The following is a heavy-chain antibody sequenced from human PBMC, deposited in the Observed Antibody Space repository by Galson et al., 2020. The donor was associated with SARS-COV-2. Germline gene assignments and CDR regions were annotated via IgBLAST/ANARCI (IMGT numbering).Heavy chain of an antibody. J-gene: IGHJ5*02. V-gene: IGHV4-59*01. CDR2: NYYSGSP. D-gene: IGHD1-7*01. Sequence: ASETLSLTCTVSGASISSYYWSWIRQPPGKGLEWVAYNYYSGSPKYNPSLKSRVTMSIDTSKNQFTLKLTSVTAADTAVYYCARWAEGGGKELDWFDPWGQGTLVTVSS. CDR1: GASISSYY. CDR3: ARWAEGGGKELDWFDP.